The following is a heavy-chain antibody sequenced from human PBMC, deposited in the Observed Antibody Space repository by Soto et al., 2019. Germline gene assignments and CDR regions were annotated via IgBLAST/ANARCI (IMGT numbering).Heavy chain of an antibody. Sequence: ASETLCLTCTVSGGSISSYYWSWIRQPPGKGLEWIGYIYYSGSTNYNPSLKSRVTISVDTSKNQFSLKLSSVTAADTAVYYCAREIGYCSGGSCYSMFDYWGQGTLVTVSS. CDR2: IYYSGST. V-gene: IGHV4-59*01. CDR3: AREIGYCSGGSCYSMFDY. D-gene: IGHD2-15*01. J-gene: IGHJ4*02. CDR1: GGSISSYY.